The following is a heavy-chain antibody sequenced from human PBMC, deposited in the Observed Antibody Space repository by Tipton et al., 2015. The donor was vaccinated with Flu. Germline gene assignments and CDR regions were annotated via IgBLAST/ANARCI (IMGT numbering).Heavy chain of an antibody. CDR3: ARLSYYDVDLKNFYFDH. V-gene: IGHV4-39*01. Sequence: TLSLTCTVSSGSIRSTNYFCAWIRQPPGKRLELIGSIYPRGTTYYNPSLKSRVTISVDTSKSQFSLMLRSLTAADTAVYYCARLSYYDVDLKNFYFDHWGQGALVTVSS. J-gene: IGHJ4*02. CDR2: IYPRGTT. CDR1: SGSIRSTNYF. D-gene: IGHD3-10*02.